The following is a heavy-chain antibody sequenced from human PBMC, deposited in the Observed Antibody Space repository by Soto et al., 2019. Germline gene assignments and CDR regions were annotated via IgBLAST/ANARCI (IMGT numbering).Heavy chain of an antibody. CDR2: IYYSGST. J-gene: IGHJ4*02. D-gene: IGHD6-13*01. CDR1: GGSISSGGYY. Sequence: QVQLQESGPGLVKPSQTLSLTCTVSGGSISSGGYYWSWIRQHPGKGLEWIGYIYYSGSTYYNPSLKRRVTIXVXTXXNPLSLKLSSVTAADTAVYYCARSLGVAAAGPFDYWGQGTLVTVSS. V-gene: IGHV4-31*03. CDR3: ARSLGVAAAGPFDY.